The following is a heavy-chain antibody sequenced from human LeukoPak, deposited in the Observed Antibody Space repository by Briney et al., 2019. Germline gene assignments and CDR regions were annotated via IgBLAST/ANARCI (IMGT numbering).Heavy chain of an antibody. D-gene: IGHD6-19*01. V-gene: IGHV1-69*05. CDR1: GGTFSSYA. CDR2: IIPIFGTA. J-gene: IGHJ4*02. Sequence: SVKVSCKASGGTFSSYAISWVRQAPGQGLEWMGGIIPIFGTANYAQKFQGRVTITTDESTSTAYMELSSLRSEDTAVYYCARDGYSSGWSFDYWGQGTLVTVSS. CDR3: ARDGYSSGWSFDY.